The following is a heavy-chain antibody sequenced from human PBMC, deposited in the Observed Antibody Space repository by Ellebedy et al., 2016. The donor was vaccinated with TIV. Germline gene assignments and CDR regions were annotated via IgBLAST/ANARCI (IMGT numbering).Heavy chain of an antibody. J-gene: IGHJ4*02. V-gene: IGHV3-30-3*01. D-gene: IGHD6-19*01. CDR1: GFIFSSFA. CDR3: GRDGSGWSGDY. CDR2: ISYDGNNK. Sequence: GGSLRLSCAASGFIFSSFAMFWVRQAPGKGLEWVAVISYDGNNKLYADSVKGRFTVSRDNSKNTVYLQINSLRADDTAVYFCGRDGSGWSGDYWGRGALVTVSS.